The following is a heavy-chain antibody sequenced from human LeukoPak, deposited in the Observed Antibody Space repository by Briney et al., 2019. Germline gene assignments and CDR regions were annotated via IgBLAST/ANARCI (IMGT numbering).Heavy chain of an antibody. Sequence: GGSLRLSCAASGFTFSSYSMNWVRQAPGKGLEWVSSISSSSSYISYADSVKGRFTSSRDNAKKSLYLQMNSLRAEDTAVYYCARTNGDHGPYWGQGTLVTVSS. D-gene: IGHD4-17*01. V-gene: IGHV3-21*01. CDR1: GFTFSSYS. CDR2: ISSSSSYI. J-gene: IGHJ4*02. CDR3: ARTNGDHGPY.